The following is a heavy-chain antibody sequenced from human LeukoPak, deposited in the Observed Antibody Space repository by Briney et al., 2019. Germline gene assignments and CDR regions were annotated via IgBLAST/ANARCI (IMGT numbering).Heavy chain of an antibody. CDR2: INPNSGGT. V-gene: IGHV1-2*02. Sequence: ASVKVSCKASVYTLTGYHMHWVRQAPGQGLEWMGWINPNSGGTNYAQKFQGRVTMTRDTSISTAYMELSRLRSDDTAVYYCARDQVVITMVRGVIGYWGQGTLVTVSS. J-gene: IGHJ4*02. CDR1: VYTLTGYH. D-gene: IGHD3-10*01. CDR3: ARDQVVITMVRGVIGY.